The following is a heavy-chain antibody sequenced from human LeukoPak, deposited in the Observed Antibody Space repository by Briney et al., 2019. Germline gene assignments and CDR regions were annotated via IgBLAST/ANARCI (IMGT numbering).Heavy chain of an antibody. CDR3: ARLQWELLRD. D-gene: IGHD1-26*01. CDR2: IYYSGST. CDR1: GGSISSSSYY. Sequence: KPSETLSLTWTVSGGSISSSSYYWGWIRQPPGKGLEWIGSIYYSGSTYYTPSLKSRVTISLDTSKNQFSLKLRSVPAADTAVYYCARLQWELLRDWGQGTLVTVS. V-gene: IGHV4-39*01. J-gene: IGHJ4*02.